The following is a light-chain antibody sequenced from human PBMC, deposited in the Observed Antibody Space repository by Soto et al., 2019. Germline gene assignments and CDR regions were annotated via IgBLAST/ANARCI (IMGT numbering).Light chain of an antibody. CDR2: GNS. CDR3: QSYDSSLSGSV. Sequence: QSVLTQPPSVSGAPGPRVTISCTGSSSNIGAGYDVHWYQQLPGTAPKLLIYGNSNRPSGVPDRFSGSKSGTSASLAITGLQAEGEADYYCQSYDSSLSGSVFGGGTKLTVL. J-gene: IGLJ2*01. CDR1: SSNIGAGYD. V-gene: IGLV1-40*01.